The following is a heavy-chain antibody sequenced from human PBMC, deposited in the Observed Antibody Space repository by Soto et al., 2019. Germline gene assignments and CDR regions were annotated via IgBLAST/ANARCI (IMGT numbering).Heavy chain of an antibody. J-gene: IGHJ6*02. CDR1: GGSISSSSYY. V-gene: IGHV4-39*01. D-gene: IGHD3-10*01. CDR3: ARHLGTSAWFGDYYYYYGMDV. CDR2: IYYSGST. Sequence: NPSETLSLTCTVSGGSISSSSYYWGWIRQPPGKGLEWIGSIYYSGSTYYNPSLKSRVTISVDTSKNQFSLKLSSVAAADTAVYYCARHLGTSAWFGDYYYYYGMDVWVPETLLVTVSS.